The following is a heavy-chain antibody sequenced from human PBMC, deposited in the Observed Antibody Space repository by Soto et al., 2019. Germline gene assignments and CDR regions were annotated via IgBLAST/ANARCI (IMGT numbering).Heavy chain of an antibody. D-gene: IGHD5-18*01. J-gene: IGHJ2*01. V-gene: IGHV4-4*07. CDR2: IYPSGRA. Sequence: WTWVRQPPGKGLEWIGRIYPSGRAHYNPSLQSRVTLSVDVSKNQFSLRVNSVTATDTAIYFCARDYDVNTALNYWYCDLWGRGTLVTV. CDR3: ARDYDVNTALNYWYCDL.